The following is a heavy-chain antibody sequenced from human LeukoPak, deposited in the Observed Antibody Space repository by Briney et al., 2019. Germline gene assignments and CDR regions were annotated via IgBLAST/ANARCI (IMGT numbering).Heavy chain of an antibody. CDR1: GGSIISGGYY. V-gene: IGHV4-31*03. CDR3: ARGPSGSYGGL. J-gene: IGHJ4*02. D-gene: IGHD3-10*01. CDR2: IYYSGST. Sequence: PSPTLSLPRTVSGGSIISGGYYWSWIRQHPGQGLGWGGYIYYSGSTYYNPSLKSRVTISVDTSKNQFSLKLSSVTAADTAVYYCARGPSGSYGGLWGQGTLVTVSS.